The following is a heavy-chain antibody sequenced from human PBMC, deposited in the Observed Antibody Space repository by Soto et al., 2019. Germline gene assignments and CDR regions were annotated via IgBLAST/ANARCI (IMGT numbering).Heavy chain of an antibody. Sequence: GGSLRLSCAASGFTFSDYYMSWIRQAPGKGLEWVSYISSSGSTIYYADSVKGRFTISRDNAKNSLYLQMNSLRAEDTAVYYCARAGQLSVLMVYAIILGAFDIWGQGTMVTVSS. J-gene: IGHJ3*02. CDR1: GFTFSDYY. CDR3: ARAGQLSVLMVYAIILGAFDI. D-gene: IGHD2-8*01. V-gene: IGHV3-11*01. CDR2: ISSSGSTI.